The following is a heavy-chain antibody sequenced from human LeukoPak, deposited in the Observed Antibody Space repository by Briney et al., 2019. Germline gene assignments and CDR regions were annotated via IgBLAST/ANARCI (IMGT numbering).Heavy chain of an antibody. CDR3: SRDPNGDYVGAFES. V-gene: IGHV3-23*01. CDR1: GFSFSNFA. Sequence: GGSLRLSCAASGFSFSNFAMTWVRQAPGKGLEWVSSITGGHFPTYYTDSVKGRFTISRDNSKNTLYQQMNSLRADDTAVYYCSRDPNGDYVGAFESWGQGTLVTVSS. D-gene: IGHD4-17*01. CDR2: ITGGHFPT. J-gene: IGHJ5*01.